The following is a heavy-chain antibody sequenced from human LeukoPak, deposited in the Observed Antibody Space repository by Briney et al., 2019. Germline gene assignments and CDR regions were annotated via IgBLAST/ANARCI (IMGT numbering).Heavy chain of an antibody. D-gene: IGHD3-9*01. CDR1: GYTFTGYY. J-gene: IGHJ4*02. CDR2: INPNSGGT. V-gene: IGHV1-2*02. CDR3: ARMAGYYFDY. Sequence: ASVRVSCTASGYTFTGYYMHWVRQAPGQGLEWMGWINPNSGGTNYAQTFQGRVTITRDTSTSTVYMELSSLRSEDTAVYYCARMAGYYFDYWGQGTLVTVSS.